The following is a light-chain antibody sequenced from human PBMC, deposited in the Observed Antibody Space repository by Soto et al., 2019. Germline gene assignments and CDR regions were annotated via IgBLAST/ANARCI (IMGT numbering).Light chain of an antibody. CDR2: WAS. Sequence: DIVMTQSPDSLAVSLGERATITCRSSQSVLTTDSNNKNYLAWYQHKSGQPPRLLIYWASTRESGVPDRFSGSGSGTEFTLTISRLEPEDFAVFYCQHHGSSLTWTFGQGTKVEIK. CDR3: QHHGSSLTWT. CDR1: QSVLTTDSNNKNY. J-gene: IGKJ1*01. V-gene: IGKV4-1*01.